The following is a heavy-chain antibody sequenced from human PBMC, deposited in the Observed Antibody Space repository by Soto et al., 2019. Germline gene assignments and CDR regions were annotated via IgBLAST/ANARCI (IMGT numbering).Heavy chain of an antibody. V-gene: IGHV4-31*03. D-gene: IGHD3-10*01. J-gene: IGHJ5*02. CDR2: ISYSGST. CDR1: GGSINSGGYY. CDR3: ASYSGSGSYPDNWFDP. Sequence: QVQLQESGPGLVKPSQTLSLTCTVSGGSINSGGYYWSWIRQHPGKGLEYIGYISYSGSTYYNPSLKIRVIISVDTSKNQFSLKLSSVTAADTAVYYCASYSGSGSYPDNWFDPWGQGTLVTVSS.